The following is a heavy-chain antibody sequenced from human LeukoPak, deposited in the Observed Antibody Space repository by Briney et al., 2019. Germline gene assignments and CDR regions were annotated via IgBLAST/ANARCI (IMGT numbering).Heavy chain of an antibody. V-gene: IGHV3-7*01. J-gene: IGHJ4*02. CDR1: GFPLNNYW. CDR3: ARDRDGDNYFGFE. CDR2: TKEDGTER. D-gene: IGHD5-24*01. Sequence: GGSLRLSCTRSGFPLNNYWMTWVRQVPGKGLEWVASTKEDGTERYYVDSVKGRCTVSRDYGRNSLYFQLHSLRDEDTAVYYCARDRDGDNYFGFEWGQGAPVIVSS.